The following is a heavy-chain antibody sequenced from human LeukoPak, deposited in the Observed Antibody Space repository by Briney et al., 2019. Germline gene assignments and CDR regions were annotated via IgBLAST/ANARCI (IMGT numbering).Heavy chain of an antibody. CDR2: INHSGTI. CDR1: GASFSYDY. V-gene: IGHV4-34*01. J-gene: IGHJ5*01. Sequence: SETLSLTCAVYGASFSYDYWSWIRQAPGKGLEWIGEINHSGTITYNPSLKSRVTISAEKSKSQFSLRLTSVTAADTAVYYCAKGVWAPRFDSWGQGTLVTVSS. CDR3: AKGVWAPRFDS. D-gene: IGHD7-27*01.